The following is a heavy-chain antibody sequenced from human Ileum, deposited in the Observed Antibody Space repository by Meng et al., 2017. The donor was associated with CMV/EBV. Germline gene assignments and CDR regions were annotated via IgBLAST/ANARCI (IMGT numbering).Heavy chain of an antibody. CDR2: ISSSGSSI. CDR3: AKIGEAGGMDV. CDR1: GFIFSSYE. J-gene: IGHJ6*02. V-gene: IGHV3-48*03. Sequence: GESLKISCVASGFIFSSYEMNWVRQAPGKGLEWVSYISSSGSSIYYGDSVKGRFTVSRDNAKNSLYLQMNGLRAEDRAIYYCAKIGEAGGMDVWGQGTTVTVSS. D-gene: IGHD6-13*01.